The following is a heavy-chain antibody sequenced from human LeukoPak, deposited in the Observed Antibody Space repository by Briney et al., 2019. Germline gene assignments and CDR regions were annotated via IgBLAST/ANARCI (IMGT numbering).Heavy chain of an antibody. Sequence: GASVKVSCKASGGTFSSYAISWVRQAPGQGLEWMGGIIPIFGTANYAQKFQGRVTITADESTSTAYMELSSLRSEDTAVYYCARDRRAYGSGSSAFDIWGQGTMVTVSS. CDR1: GGTFSSYA. CDR3: ARDRRAYGSGSSAFDI. J-gene: IGHJ3*02. D-gene: IGHD3-10*01. CDR2: IIPIFGTA. V-gene: IGHV1-69*13.